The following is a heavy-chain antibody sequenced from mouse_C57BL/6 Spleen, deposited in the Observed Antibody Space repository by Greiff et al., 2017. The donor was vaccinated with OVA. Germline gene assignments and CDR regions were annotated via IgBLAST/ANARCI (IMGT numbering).Heavy chain of an antibody. CDR2: ISSGSSTI. D-gene: IGHD1-1*01. CDR3: AANYGSSPWFAY. CDR1: GFTFSDYG. V-gene: IGHV5-17*01. J-gene: IGHJ3*01. Sequence: DVMLVESGGGLVKPGGSLKLSCAASGFTFSDYGMHWVRQAPEKGLEWVAYISSGSSTIYYADTVKGRFTISRDNAKNTLFLQVTSLRSEDTAMYYCAANYGSSPWFAYWGQGTLVTVSA.